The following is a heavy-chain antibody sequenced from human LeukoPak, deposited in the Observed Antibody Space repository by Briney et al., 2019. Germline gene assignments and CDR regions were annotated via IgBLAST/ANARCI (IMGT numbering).Heavy chain of an antibody. CDR3: ARGAEFYYFMDV. D-gene: IGHD2/OR15-2a*01. V-gene: IGHV1-2*02. J-gene: IGHJ6*03. CDR2: INPKSGGA. Sequence: GASVKVSCKASGYTFTGHYIHWVRQAPGQGLEWMGWINPKSGGANYAQKFQGRVTMTRDTSISTAYMEVSRLRSDDTAVFYCARGAEFYYFMDVWGKGTTVTISS. CDR1: GYTFTGHY.